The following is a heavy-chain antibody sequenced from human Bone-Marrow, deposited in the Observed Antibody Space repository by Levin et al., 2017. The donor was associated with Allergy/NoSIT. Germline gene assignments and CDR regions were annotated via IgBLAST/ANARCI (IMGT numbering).Heavy chain of an antibody. CDR2: ISSSSGAI. J-gene: IGHJ5*02. D-gene: IGHD4-17*01. CDR3: ARDFWTVTSGGTNWFDT. CDR1: GFSFNSYS. Sequence: PGGSLRLKCVASGFSFNSYSVSWVRLAPGKGLEWISYISSSSGAIYYADSVKGRFTISRDNAKNSLYLQMNSLRAEDTAVYYCARDFWTVTSGGTNWFDTWGQGIVVTVSS. V-gene: IGHV3-48*01.